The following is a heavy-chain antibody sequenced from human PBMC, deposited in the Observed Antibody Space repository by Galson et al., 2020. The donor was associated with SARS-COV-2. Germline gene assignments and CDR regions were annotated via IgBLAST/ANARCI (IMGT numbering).Heavy chain of an antibody. CDR1: EFAFGSYS. J-gene: IGHJ4*02. Sequence: GGSLRLSCVASEFAFGSYSMSWVRQAPGKGLEWVSSITQSGGRTLYADSVKGRFIISRDDSKKTLYLQMNSLRVEDTAVYYCAKDRVPDGSWQVDYWGQGTLLTVSA. D-gene: IGHD2-15*01. CDR2: ITQSGGRT. V-gene: IGHV3-23*01. CDR3: AKDRVPDGSWQVDY.